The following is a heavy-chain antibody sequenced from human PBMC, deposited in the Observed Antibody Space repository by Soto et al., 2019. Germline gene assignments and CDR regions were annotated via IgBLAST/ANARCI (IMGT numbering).Heavy chain of an antibody. CDR1: GFTFSMYW. CDR3: AQLGLMTFSHKHYFNH. V-gene: IGHV3-74*01. D-gene: IGHD1-1*01. Sequence: EVQLVESGGGLVQPGGSLRLSCAASGFTFSMYWMHWVRQVPGKGPEWVSRINDDGISTNYADSVKGRFTISRDNAKNALYLQLNSLRAEDTAVYYCAQLGLMTFSHKHYFNHWGRGTLVTVSS. J-gene: IGHJ4*02. CDR2: INDDGIST.